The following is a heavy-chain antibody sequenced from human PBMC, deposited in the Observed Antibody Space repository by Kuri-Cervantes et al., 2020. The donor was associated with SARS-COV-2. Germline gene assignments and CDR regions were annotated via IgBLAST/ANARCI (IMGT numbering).Heavy chain of an antibody. Sequence: GGSLRLSCAASGFTFSSYAMSWDRQAPGKGLEWVSAISGSGGSTYYADSVKGRFTISRDNSKNTLYLQMNSLRAEDTAVYYCAKGPVGATGAFDIWGQGTMVTVSS. J-gene: IGHJ3*02. CDR2: ISGSGGST. CDR3: AKGPVGATGAFDI. D-gene: IGHD1-26*01. CDR1: GFTFSSYA. V-gene: IGHV3-23*01.